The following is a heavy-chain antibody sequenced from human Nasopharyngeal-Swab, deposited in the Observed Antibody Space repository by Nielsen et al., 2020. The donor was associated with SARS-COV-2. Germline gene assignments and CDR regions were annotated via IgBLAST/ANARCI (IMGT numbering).Heavy chain of an antibody. D-gene: IGHD5-24*01. CDR2: IGTNSGGT. CDR3: ARDSPASRGDY. J-gene: IGHJ4*02. Sequence: ASVKVSCKASGYTFTAFSIHWVRQSPGQGLEWVGRIGTNSGGTLYAQRFWGRVTMTRDTSVATAYMELSDLRSDDTAVYYCARDSPASRGDYWGQGTLVTVSS. CDR1: GYTFTAFS. V-gene: IGHV1-2*06.